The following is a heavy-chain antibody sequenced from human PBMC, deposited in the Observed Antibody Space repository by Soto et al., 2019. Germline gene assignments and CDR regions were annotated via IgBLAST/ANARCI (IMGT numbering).Heavy chain of an antibody. Sequence: GGSLRLSCAASGFTFSSYWMHWVRQAPGKGLVWVSRINSDGSSTSYADSVKGRFTISRDNAKNTLYLQMNSLRAEDTAVYYCARQAQRLRFLEWLPTSPDYYYMDVWGKGTTVTVSS. J-gene: IGHJ6*03. CDR2: INSDGSST. CDR3: ARQAQRLRFLEWLPTSPDYYYMDV. CDR1: GFTFSSYW. V-gene: IGHV3-74*01. D-gene: IGHD3-3*01.